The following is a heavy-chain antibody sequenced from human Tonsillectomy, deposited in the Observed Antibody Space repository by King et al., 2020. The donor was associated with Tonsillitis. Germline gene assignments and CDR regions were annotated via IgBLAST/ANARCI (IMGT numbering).Heavy chain of an antibody. J-gene: IGHJ5*02. V-gene: IGHV4-39*01. CDR3: ASGYSSSWYVSRLFDP. Sequence: QLQESGPGLVKPSETLSLTCTVSGGSISSSSYYWGWIRQPPGKGLEWIGSIYYSGSTYYNPSLKSRVTISVDTSKNQFSLKLSSVTAADTAVYYCASGYSSSWYVSRLFDPWGQGTLVTVSS. CDR1: GGSISSSSYY. CDR2: IYYSGST. D-gene: IGHD6-13*01.